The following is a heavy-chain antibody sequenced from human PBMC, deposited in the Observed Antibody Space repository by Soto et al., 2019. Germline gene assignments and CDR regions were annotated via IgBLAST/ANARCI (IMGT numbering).Heavy chain of an antibody. CDR1: GFTFSSYA. CDR2: ISYDGSNK. Sequence: QVQLVESGGGVVQPGRSLRLSCAASGFTFSSYATHWVRQAPGKGLEWVAVISYDGSNKYYADSVKGRFTISRDNSKNTLYLQMNSLRAEDTAVYYCARGMGYFDYWGQGTLVTVSS. CDR3: ARGMGYFDY. D-gene: IGHD2-8*01. V-gene: IGHV3-30-3*01. J-gene: IGHJ4*02.